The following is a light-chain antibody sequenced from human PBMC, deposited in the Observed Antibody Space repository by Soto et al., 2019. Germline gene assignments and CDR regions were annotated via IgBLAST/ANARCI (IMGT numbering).Light chain of an antibody. CDR1: SSDVGGYNN. CDR3: SSFAGNNNLV. Sequence: QSALTQPPSASGSPGQSVTISCTGTSSDVGGYNNVSWYQQHPGKAPKLMISEVSKRPSGVPDRFSGSKSGNTASLTVSGLQAEDEADYYCSSFAGNNNLVFGGGTKLIVL. V-gene: IGLV2-8*01. CDR2: EVS. J-gene: IGLJ2*01.